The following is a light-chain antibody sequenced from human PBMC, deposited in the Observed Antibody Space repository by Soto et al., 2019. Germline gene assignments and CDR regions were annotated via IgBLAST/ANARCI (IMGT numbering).Light chain of an antibody. Sequence: QSALTQPPSASGTPGQRVTISCSGSSSNIGTNTVNWYQQLPGTAPKLLIYGNNHRPSGVPDRFSGSKSGTSASLAISGLQSEDEADYHCAAWDDSLNGLVVFGGGTKVTVL. V-gene: IGLV1-44*01. J-gene: IGLJ2*01. CDR2: GNN. CDR3: AAWDDSLNGLVV. CDR1: SSNIGTNT.